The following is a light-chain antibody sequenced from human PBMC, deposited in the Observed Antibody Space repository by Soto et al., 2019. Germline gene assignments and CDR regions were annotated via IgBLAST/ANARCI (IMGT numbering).Light chain of an antibody. CDR2: WAS. CDR3: QQYYSTPLT. Sequence: DIVMTQSPDSLAVSLGERATINCKSSQSVLYSSNNKNYLAWYQQKPGQTPKLLIYWASTRESGVPDRFSGSGSGTDFTLTISSLQAEDVAVYYCQQYYSTPLTFGGGTTVEIK. J-gene: IGKJ4*01. CDR1: QSVLYSSNNKNY. V-gene: IGKV4-1*01.